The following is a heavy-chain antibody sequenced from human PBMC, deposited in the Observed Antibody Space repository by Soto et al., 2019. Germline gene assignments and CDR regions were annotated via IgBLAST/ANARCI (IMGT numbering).Heavy chain of an antibody. CDR3: AKDIVIFGVVPRRAFDI. CDR1: GFTFGNYA. V-gene: IGHV3-9*01. Sequence: EEQLVESGGGLVQPGRSLRLSCAASGFTFGNYAMYWVRQAPGKGLEWVSGLTWNSGTIGYADSVKGRFTISRDNAKNSLYLQMNSLIVEDTALYYCAKDIVIFGVVPRRAFDIWGQGTLVTVSS. CDR2: LTWNSGTI. D-gene: IGHD3-3*01. J-gene: IGHJ3*02.